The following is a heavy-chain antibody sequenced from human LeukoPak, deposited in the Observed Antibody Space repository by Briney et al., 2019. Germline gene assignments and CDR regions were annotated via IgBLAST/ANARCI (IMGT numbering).Heavy chain of an antibody. V-gene: IGHV3-21*01. CDR2: ISGGSSFI. Sequence: GGSLRLPCAASGFTFSASVMNWVRQAPGKGLEWVSSISGGSSFIYYADSMKGRFTISRDNPKNLLYLQMNSLRAEDTAVYYCARGKYSSDIWGQGTMVTVSS. CDR1: GFTFSASV. CDR3: ARGKYSSDI. J-gene: IGHJ3*02. D-gene: IGHD6-6*01.